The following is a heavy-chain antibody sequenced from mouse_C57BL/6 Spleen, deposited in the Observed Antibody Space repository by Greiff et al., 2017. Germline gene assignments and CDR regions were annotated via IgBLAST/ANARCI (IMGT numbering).Heavy chain of an antibody. V-gene: IGHV1-80*01. CDR3: ASGNYYGSSYGAMDY. D-gene: IGHD1-1*01. CDR1: GYAFSSYW. Sequence: QVQLQQPGAELVKPGASVKISCKASGYAFSSYWMNWVKQRPGKGLEWSGQIYPGDGDTNYNGKFKGKATLTADKSSSTAYMQLSSLTSEDSAVYFCASGNYYGSSYGAMDYWGQGTSVTVSS. J-gene: IGHJ4*01. CDR2: IYPGDGDT.